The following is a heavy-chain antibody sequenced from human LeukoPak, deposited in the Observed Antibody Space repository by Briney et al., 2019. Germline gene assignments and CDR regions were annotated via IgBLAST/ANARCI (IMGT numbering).Heavy chain of an antibody. CDR2: ISGRGDSA. Sequence: LSGGSLRLSCAVSGLNFKFYAMSWVRQAPGKGLEWVSGISGRGDSADYADSVKGRFTISRDNSKNTLYLRLNSLRVEDTATYYCVKDRYCPEVTCFGGGFEYWGQGTLVVVSS. CDR1: GLNFKFYA. J-gene: IGHJ4*02. V-gene: IGHV3-23*01. CDR3: VKDRYCPEVTCFGGGFEY. D-gene: IGHD2-8*02.